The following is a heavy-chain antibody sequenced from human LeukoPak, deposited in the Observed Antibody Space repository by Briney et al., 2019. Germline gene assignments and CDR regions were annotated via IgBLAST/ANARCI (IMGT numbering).Heavy chain of an antibody. CDR3: VRDNPRCCGVVPANIDDY. Sequence: PGGSLRLSCAASGFTFSRDSMNWVRQAPGKGLEWISYISRDSSIIYYADSVRGRFTISRDNAKNSLYLQMNSLRAEGTAVYYCVRDNPRCCGVVPANIDDYWGQGTLVTVSS. D-gene: IGHD2-15*01. CDR1: GFTFSRDS. V-gene: IGHV3-48*01. CDR2: ISRDSSII. J-gene: IGHJ4*02.